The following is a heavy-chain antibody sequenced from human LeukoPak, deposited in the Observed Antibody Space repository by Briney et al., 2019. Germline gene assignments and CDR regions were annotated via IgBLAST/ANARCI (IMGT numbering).Heavy chain of an antibody. V-gene: IGHV4-34*01. J-gene: IGHJ4*02. Sequence: PSETLSLTYAVYGGSFSGYYWSWIRQPPGKGLEWIGEINHSGSTNYNPSLKSRVTISVDTSKNQFSLKLSSVTAADTAVYYCARGGDVVVPAAMPALLLWGQGTLVTASS. CDR1: GGSFSGYY. D-gene: IGHD2-2*01. CDR2: INHSGST. CDR3: ARGGDVVVPAAMPALLL.